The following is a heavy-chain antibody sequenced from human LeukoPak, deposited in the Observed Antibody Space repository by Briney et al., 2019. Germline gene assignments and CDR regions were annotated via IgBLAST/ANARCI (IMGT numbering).Heavy chain of an antibody. Sequence: GASLISCWASADCTFSCYCSHVRRQAPGRRVCLVSLINSDCDIRNYVHPVKGRFHISRDNRKNTLYLEMSSLRAEGTAVYYWARGPSGWGSLDYWGQGTLVTVSS. D-gene: IGHD7-27*01. V-gene: IGHV3-74*01. CDR1: DCTFSCYC. J-gene: IGHJ4*02. CDR2: INSDCDIR. CDR3: ARGPSGWGSLDY.